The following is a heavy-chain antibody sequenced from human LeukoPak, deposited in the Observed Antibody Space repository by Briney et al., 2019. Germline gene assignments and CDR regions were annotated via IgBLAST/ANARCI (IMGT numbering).Heavy chain of an antibody. V-gene: IGHV3-21*04. CDR1: GFTFSSYS. CDR3: AKLLRGVVVPYFDS. J-gene: IGHJ4*02. Sequence: GGSLRLSCAASGFTFSSYSMNWVRQAPGKGLEWVSSISSSSSHIYYADSVKGRFTISRDNAKNSLYLQMNSLRAEDTAIYYCAKLLRGVVVPYFDSWGQGTLVTVSS. D-gene: IGHD3-10*01. CDR2: ISSSSSHI.